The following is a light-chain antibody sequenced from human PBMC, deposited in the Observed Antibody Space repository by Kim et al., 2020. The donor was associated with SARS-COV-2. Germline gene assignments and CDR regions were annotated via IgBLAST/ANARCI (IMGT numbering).Light chain of an antibody. Sequence: APGEAARITGGGNNIGSNSVHWYQQKPGQAPVLVIYYDSDRPSGIPERFSGSNSGNTATLTISRVEAGDEADYYCQVWDSSSDHVVFGGGTQLTVL. J-gene: IGLJ2*01. CDR3: QVWDSSSDHVV. CDR1: NIGSNS. V-gene: IGLV3-21*04. CDR2: YDS.